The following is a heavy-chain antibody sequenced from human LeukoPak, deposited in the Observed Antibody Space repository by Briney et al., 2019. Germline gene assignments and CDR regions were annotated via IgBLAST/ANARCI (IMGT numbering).Heavy chain of an antibody. CDR3: ARHVVWFDP. Sequence: SETLSLTCTVSGGSISSYYWSWIRQPPGKGLEWIGYIYTSGSTNYNPSLKSRVTISVDTSKNQFSLKLSSVTAADTAVYYCARHVVWFDPWGQGTLVTVSS. CDR1: GGSISSYY. D-gene: IGHD3-16*01. V-gene: IGHV4-4*09. CDR2: IYTSGST. J-gene: IGHJ5*02.